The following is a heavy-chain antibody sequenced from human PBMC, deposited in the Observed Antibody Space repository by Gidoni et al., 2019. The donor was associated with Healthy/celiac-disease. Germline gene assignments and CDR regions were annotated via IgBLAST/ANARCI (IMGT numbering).Heavy chain of an antibody. CDR2: ISSSSSVI. V-gene: IGHV3-21*01. CDR3: ARDLAWATYGMDV. Sequence: EVQLVESGGGRFKPGGSLRLSYAASGFTFSSDSMNWVRQAPGKGLECVSSISSSSSVIYYADSVKGRFTISRDNANNSLYLQMNSLRAEDTAVYYCARDLAWATYGMDVWGQGTTVTVSS. J-gene: IGHJ6*02. CDR1: GFTFSSDS.